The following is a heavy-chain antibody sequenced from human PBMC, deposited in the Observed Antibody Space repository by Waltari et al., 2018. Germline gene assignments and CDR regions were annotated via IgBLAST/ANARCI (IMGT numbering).Heavy chain of an antibody. CDR3: ARGHPFTIVSPRYYYYYYMDV. V-gene: IGHV4-38-2*01. CDR2: LDHRGHT. D-gene: IGHD3-9*01. Sequence: QVQLQESGPGLVNPSETLSLTFAVSGIPVNSGFFCGWLLQPPGVGLEWMGSLDHRGHTYYNPSLESRVTISRDTSKNQFSLHLTAVTAADTAVYYCARGHPFTIVSPRYYYYYYMDVWDKGTAVTVSS. CDR1: GIPVNSGFF. J-gene: IGHJ6*03.